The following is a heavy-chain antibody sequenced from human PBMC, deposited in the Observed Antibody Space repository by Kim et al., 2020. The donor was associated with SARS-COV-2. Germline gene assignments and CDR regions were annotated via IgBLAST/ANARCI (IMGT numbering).Heavy chain of an antibody. Sequence: GGSLRLSCAASGFTFSSYWMSWVRQAPGKGLEWVANIKQDGSEKYYEDSVKGRFTISRDNAKNSLYLQMNSLRAEDTAVYYCARAPYGSGSYRSYYYYGMDVWGQGTTVTVSS. J-gene: IGHJ6*02. CDR1: GFTFSSYW. V-gene: IGHV3-7*03. CDR2: IKQDGSEK. CDR3: ARAPYGSGSYRSYYYYGMDV. D-gene: IGHD3-10*01.